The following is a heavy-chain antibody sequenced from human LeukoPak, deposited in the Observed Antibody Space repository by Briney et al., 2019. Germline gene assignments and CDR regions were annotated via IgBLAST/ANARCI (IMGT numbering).Heavy chain of an antibody. D-gene: IGHD2-2*01. CDR1: GGSFSGYY. V-gene: IGHV4-34*01. Sequence: PSETLSLTCAVYGGSFSGYYWSWIRQPPGKGLEWIGEINHSESTNYNPSLKSRVTISVDTSKNQFSLKLSSVTGADTAVYYCARARRYCSSTSCYGASRGFDYWGQGTLVTVSS. CDR3: ARARRYCSSTSCYGASRGFDY. J-gene: IGHJ4*02. CDR2: INHSEST.